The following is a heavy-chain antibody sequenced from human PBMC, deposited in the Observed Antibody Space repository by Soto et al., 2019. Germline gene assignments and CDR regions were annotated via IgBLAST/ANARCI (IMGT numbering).Heavy chain of an antibody. CDR1: GDSITNNY. Sequence: SETLSLTCTVRGDSITNNYWNWLRQPPGKGLEWIGYFRDSRSPTYNPSLKSRVTISVDSSRNQFSLKLTSVTAADTAVYYCAREDRGNSPLEYWGQGILVTVSS. V-gene: IGHV4-59*01. CDR2: FRDSRSP. CDR3: AREDRGNSPLEY. D-gene: IGHD4-4*01. J-gene: IGHJ4*02.